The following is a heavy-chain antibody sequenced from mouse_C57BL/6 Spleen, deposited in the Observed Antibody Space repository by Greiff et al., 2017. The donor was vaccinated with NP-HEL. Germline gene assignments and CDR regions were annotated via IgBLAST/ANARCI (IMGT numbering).Heavy chain of an antibody. CDR1: GYTFTSYW. CDR2: IYPSDSET. Sequence: QVQLQQPGAELVRPGSSVKLSCKASGYTFTSYWMDWVKQRPGQGLEWIGNIYPSDSETHYNQKFKDKATLTVDKSSSTAYMQLSSLTSEDSAVYYCAAGRGLYYAMDYWGQGTSVTVSS. V-gene: IGHV1-61*01. J-gene: IGHJ4*01. CDR3: AAGRGLYYAMDY.